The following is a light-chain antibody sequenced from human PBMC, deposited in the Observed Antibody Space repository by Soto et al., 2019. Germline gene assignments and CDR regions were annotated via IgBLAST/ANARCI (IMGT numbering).Light chain of an antibody. CDR3: QKFSAVPT. CDR1: QAIYNY. J-gene: IGKJ4*01. Sequence: DIQMTQSPSSLSASVGDRVTITCRASQAIYNYLAWYQQKPGKVPTLMISAASTLQSGVPSRFSGSGSGTDFTLTISSLQPEDVATYYCQKFSAVPTFGGGTKVEI. V-gene: IGKV1-27*01. CDR2: AAS.